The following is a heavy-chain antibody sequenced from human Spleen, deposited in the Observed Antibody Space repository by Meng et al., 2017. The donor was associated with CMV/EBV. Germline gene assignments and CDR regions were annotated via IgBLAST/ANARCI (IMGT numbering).Heavy chain of an antibody. J-gene: IGHJ4*02. Sequence: ETLSLTCAASGFTFRSYGMSWVRQAPGKGLEWVSAMSASGGGTYYADSVKGRFTISRDNSKNTLYLQMNSPRAEDTAVYYCAKYSAVGERLYYFDYWGQGTLVTVSS. CDR2: MSASGGGT. V-gene: IGHV3-23*01. CDR3: AKYSAVGERLYYFDY. D-gene: IGHD3-16*01. CDR1: GFTFRSYG.